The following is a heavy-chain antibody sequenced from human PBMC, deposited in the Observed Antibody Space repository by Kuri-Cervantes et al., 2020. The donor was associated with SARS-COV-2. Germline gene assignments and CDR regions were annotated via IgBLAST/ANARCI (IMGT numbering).Heavy chain of an antibody. CDR3: ARDRPILEWLLDYYYYYMDV. CDR1: GYTFTSYY. J-gene: IGHJ6*03. V-gene: IGHV1-46*01. CDR2: INPSGGST. D-gene: IGHD3-3*01. Sequence: ASVKVSCKASGYTFTSYYMHWVRQAPGQGLEWMGIINPSGGSTSYAQKFQGRVTMTRDTSTSTVYMELRSLRSDDTAVYYCARDRPILEWLLDYYYYYMDVWGKGTTVTVSS.